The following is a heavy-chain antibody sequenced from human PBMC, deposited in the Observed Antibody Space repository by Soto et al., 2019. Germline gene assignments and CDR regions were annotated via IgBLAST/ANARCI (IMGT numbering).Heavy chain of an antibody. CDR3: ARWSYLDY. CDR2: ISGSDGKT. V-gene: IGHV3-23*01. Sequence: PGGSLRLSCAASGFSFCRYALSWVRKAPGKGLEWVSTISGSDGKTFYADSVKGRFSISRDTSQSTLYLQMNSLRADDTAMYYCARWSYLDYWGQGTRVTVSS. CDR1: GFSFCRYA. D-gene: IGHD3-3*01. J-gene: IGHJ4*02.